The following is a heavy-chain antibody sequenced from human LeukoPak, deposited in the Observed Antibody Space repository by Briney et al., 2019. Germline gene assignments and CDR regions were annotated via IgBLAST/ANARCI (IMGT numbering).Heavy chain of an antibody. CDR2: INWNSGSR. V-gene: IGHV3-20*04. J-gene: IGHJ4*02. CDR3: ARARHSYDSTGFPHY. Sequence: GGSLRLSCAASGFTFYDYVMNWVRQAPGKGLEWVSGINWNSGSRGYADSVKGRFTISRDNAKNSLYLQMNSLRAEDTALYYCARARHSYDSTGFPHYWGQGTLVTVS. D-gene: IGHD3-22*01. CDR1: GFTFYDYV.